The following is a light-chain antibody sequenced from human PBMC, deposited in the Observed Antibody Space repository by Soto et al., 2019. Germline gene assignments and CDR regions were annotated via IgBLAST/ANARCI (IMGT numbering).Light chain of an antibody. CDR2: GAS. Sequence: DIVLTQSPGTLSLSPGERATLSCRASQSVSSNYLAWYQQKPGQAPRLLIYGASTRATGVPDRFSGSGSGKDFTLTISRLEPEDFSVYHWQQYGSLSWTFGQGTKVEIK. CDR3: QQYGSLSWT. V-gene: IGKV3-20*01. J-gene: IGKJ1*01. CDR1: QSVSSNY.